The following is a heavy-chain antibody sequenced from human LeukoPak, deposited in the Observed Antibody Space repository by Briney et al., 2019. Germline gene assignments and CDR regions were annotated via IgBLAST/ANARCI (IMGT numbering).Heavy chain of an antibody. D-gene: IGHD6-13*01. J-gene: IGHJ5*02. CDR3: ARNVMRAAAGVGGWFDP. V-gene: IGHV1-2*02. CDR2: INPNSGGT. CDR1: GGTFSSYA. Sequence: ASVKVSCKASGGTFSSYAISWVRQAPGQGLEWMGWINPNSGGTNYAQKFQGRVTMTRDTSISTAYMELSRLRSDDTAVYYCARNVMRAAAGVGGWFDPWGQGTLVTVSS.